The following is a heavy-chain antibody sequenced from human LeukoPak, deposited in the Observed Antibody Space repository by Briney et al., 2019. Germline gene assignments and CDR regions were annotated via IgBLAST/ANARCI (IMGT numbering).Heavy chain of an antibody. Sequence: SVKVSCKASGGTFSSYAISWVRQAPGQGLEWMGRIIPILGIANYAQKFQGRVTITADKSTSTAYMELSSLRSEDTAVYYCARDTDYDIPFDYWGQGTLVTVSS. CDR2: IIPILGIA. CDR1: GGTFSSYA. CDR3: ARDTDYDIPFDY. D-gene: IGHD3-9*01. J-gene: IGHJ4*02. V-gene: IGHV1-69*04.